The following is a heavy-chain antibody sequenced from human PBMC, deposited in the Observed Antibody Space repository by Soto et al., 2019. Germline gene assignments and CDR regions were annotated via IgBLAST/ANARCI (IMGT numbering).Heavy chain of an antibody. D-gene: IGHD6-19*01. J-gene: IGHJ4*02. CDR2: IIPILGIA. CDR1: GGTFSSYT. V-gene: IGHV1-69*02. CDR3: ASSGIAVAGTKIDY. Sequence: SVKVSCKASGGTFSSYTISWVRQAPGQGLEWMGRIIPILGIANYAQKFQGRVTITADKSTSTAYMELSSLRSEDTAVYYCASSGIAVAGTKIDYWGQGTLVPVSP.